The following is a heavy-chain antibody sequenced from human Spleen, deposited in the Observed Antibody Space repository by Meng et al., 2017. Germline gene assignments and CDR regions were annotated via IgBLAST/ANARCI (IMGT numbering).Heavy chain of an antibody. D-gene: IGHD1-26*01. Sequence: SVKVSCKASGGTFSSYGISWVRQAPGQGLEWMGGIIPMFGTAKYAQKFQGRVTITADESTSTSYMELSSLRSEDTAVYYCARPYRGSDQYYYYGMDVWGQGTTVTVSS. CDR1: GGTFSSYG. CDR3: ARPYRGSDQYYYYGMDV. J-gene: IGHJ6*02. CDR2: IIPMFGTA. V-gene: IGHV1-69*13.